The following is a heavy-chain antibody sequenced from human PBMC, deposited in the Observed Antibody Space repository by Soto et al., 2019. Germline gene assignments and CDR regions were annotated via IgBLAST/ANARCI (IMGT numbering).Heavy chain of an antibody. Sequence: GGSLRLSCAASGFTFSSYAMSWVRQAPGKGLEWVSGITGSGGSTYYADSVKGRFTISRDNSKNTLYLQMNRLRAEDTAVYFCAKGMQQLVYYNCMDVWGQGTTVTVSS. D-gene: IGHD6-13*01. J-gene: IGHJ6*02. CDR2: ITGSGGST. CDR1: GFTFSSYA. V-gene: IGHV3-23*01. CDR3: AKGMQQLVYYNCMDV.